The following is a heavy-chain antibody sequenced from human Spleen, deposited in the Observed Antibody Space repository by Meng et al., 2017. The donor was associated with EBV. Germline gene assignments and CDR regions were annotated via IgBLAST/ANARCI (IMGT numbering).Heavy chain of an antibody. CDR1: GGSISSGSYF. Sequence: LPESGQGLVTPSETLSLTCTGSGGSISSGSYFWGWIRQPPGKGLEWIGSIFYSGSTYYNPSLKSRVTISLDTSKNQFSLRLSSVTAADTAVYYCARQQGDSSDRWFDPWGQGTLVTVSS. CDR2: IFYSGST. V-gene: IGHV4-39*01. D-gene: IGHD6-25*01. CDR3: ARQQGDSSDRWFDP. J-gene: IGHJ5*02.